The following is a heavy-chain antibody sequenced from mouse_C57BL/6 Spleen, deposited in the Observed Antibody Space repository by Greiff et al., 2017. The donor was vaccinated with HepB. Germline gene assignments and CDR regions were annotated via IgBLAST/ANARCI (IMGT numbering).Heavy chain of an antibody. CDR1: GYAFTNYL. CDR2: INPGSGGT. J-gene: IGHJ4*01. CDR3: ASDGYYADYAMDY. V-gene: IGHV1-54*01. Sequence: VQLQQSGAELVRPGPSVKVSCKASGYAFTNYLIEWVKQRPGQGLEWIGVINPGSGGTNYNEKFKGKATLTADKSSSTAYMQLSSLTSEDSAVYFCASDGYYADYAMDYWGQGTSVTVSS. D-gene: IGHD2-3*01.